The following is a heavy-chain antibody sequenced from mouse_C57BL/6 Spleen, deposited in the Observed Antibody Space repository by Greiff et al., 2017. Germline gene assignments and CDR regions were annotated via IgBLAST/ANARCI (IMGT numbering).Heavy chain of an antibody. CDR2: INPSTGGT. J-gene: IGHJ2*01. CDR3: ARDNDYDRGYFDY. D-gene: IGHD2-4*01. CDR1: GYSFTGYY. Sequence: DVKLQESGPELVKPGASVKISCKASGYSFTGYYMNWVKQSPEKSLEWIGEINPSTGGTTYNQKFKAKATLTVDKSSSTAYMQLKSLTSEDSAVYYCARDNDYDRGYFDYWGQGTTLTVSS. V-gene: IGHV1-42*01.